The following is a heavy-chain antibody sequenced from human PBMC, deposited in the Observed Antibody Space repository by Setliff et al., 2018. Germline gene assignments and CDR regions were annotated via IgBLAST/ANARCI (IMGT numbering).Heavy chain of an antibody. Sequence: PGGSLRLSCAASGFTFSNYWMTWVRQAPGKGLEWVSSISSSSSYKYYADSVKGRFTISRDNAKNSLYLQMNSLRAEDTAVYYCARDGNYYYYYMDVWGKGTTVTVSS. CDR2: ISSSSSYK. V-gene: IGHV3-21*01. CDR3: ARDGNYYYYYMDV. J-gene: IGHJ6*03. CDR1: GFTFSNYW.